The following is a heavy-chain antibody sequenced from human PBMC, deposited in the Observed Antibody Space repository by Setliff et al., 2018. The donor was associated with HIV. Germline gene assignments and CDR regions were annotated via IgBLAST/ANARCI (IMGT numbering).Heavy chain of an antibody. Sequence: SETLSLTCAIFGGSFTDYYCWSWVRQSPGKGLEWIGEIDHSGIINYNPSLKTRVTMSVDTSKRQFSLNLTSVTAADTAIYYCARERLSPRGFFFSYIDVWGKGTPVTVSS. D-gene: IGHD1-26*01. V-gene: IGHV4-34*01. CDR3: ARERLSPRGFFFSYIDV. CDR1: GGSFTDYY. J-gene: IGHJ6*04. CDR2: IDHSGII.